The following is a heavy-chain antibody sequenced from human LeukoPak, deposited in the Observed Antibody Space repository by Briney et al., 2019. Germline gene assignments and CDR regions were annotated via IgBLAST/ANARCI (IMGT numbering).Heavy chain of an antibody. CDR2: VYSSENT. Sequence: SETLSLNCAASGVSISSYYWTWIRQPAGKGLEWIARVYSSENTNYNPSLKSRLTMSVDTSKNQLSLTLTSVTAADTAVYYCAREVDQNGRFLDVWGQGTTVIVSS. V-gene: IGHV4-4*07. CDR1: GVSISSYY. D-gene: IGHD3-3*01. CDR3: AREVDQNGRFLDV. J-gene: IGHJ6*02.